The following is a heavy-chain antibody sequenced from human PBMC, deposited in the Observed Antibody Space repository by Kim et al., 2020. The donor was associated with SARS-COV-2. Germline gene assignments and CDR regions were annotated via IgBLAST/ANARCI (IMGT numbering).Heavy chain of an antibody. D-gene: IGHD2-2*01. V-gene: IGHV3-21*01. Sequence: GGSLRLSCAASGFTFSSYSMNWVRQAPGKGLEWVSSISSSSSYIYYADSVKGRFTISGDNAKNSLYLQMNSLRAEDTAVYYCAREGYCSSTSCYASYYYYGMDVWGQGTTVTVSS. CDR2: ISSSSSYI. CDR3: AREGYCSSTSCYASYYYYGMDV. CDR1: GFTFSSYS. J-gene: IGHJ6*02.